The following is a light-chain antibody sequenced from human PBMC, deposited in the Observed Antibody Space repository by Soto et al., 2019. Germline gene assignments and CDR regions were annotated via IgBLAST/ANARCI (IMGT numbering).Light chain of an antibody. CDR2: DAS. CDR3: QQYNSYSPST. J-gene: IGKJ1*01. V-gene: IGKV1-5*01. CDR1: QSISSW. Sequence: DIQMTQSPSTLSASVGDRVTITSRASQSISSWLAWYQQKPGKAPKLLIYDASRLESGVPSRFSGSGSGTEFTLTISSLQPDDFATYYCQQYNSYSPSTFGQGTKVEIK.